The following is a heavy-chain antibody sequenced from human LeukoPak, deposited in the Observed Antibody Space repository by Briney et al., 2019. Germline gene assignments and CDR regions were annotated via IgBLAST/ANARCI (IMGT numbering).Heavy chain of an antibody. D-gene: IGHD5-18*01. Sequence: SETLSLTCTVSGGSIRSNTNFWGWNSSNYWGWIRQPPGKGLEWIGSIHFSGTTYYNPSLQSRLAISVDASKNQFSLKVTSVTATDTALYYCARQRDTASVGAFDIWGQGTMVTVSS. CDR1: GGSIRSNTNFWGWNSSNY. V-gene: IGHV4-39*01. CDR3: ARQRDTASVGAFDI. J-gene: IGHJ3*02. CDR2: IHFSGTT.